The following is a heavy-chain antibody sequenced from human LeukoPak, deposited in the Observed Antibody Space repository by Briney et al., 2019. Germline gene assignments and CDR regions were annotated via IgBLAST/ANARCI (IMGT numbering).Heavy chain of an antibody. Sequence: PGGSLRLSCAASGFTFSSYAMHWVRQAPCNGLEWVAVISYDGSNKYYADSVKGRFTISRDNSKNTLYLQMNSLRAEDTAAYYCARDREYGLFDYWGQGTLVTVSS. D-gene: IGHD2-2*01. CDR1: GFTFSSYA. J-gene: IGHJ4*02. V-gene: IGHV3-30*04. CDR2: ISYDGSNK. CDR3: ARDREYGLFDY.